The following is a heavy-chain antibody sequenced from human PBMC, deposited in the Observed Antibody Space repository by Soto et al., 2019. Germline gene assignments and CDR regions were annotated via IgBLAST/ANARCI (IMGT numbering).Heavy chain of an antibody. Sequence: SETLSLTCTVSGGSISSGGYYWSWIRQHPGKGLEWIGYIYYSGSTYYNPSLKSRVTISVDTSKNQFSLKLSSVTAADTAVYYCARVYCSGGSCYEFDYWGQGTLVTVPS. CDR2: IYYSGST. D-gene: IGHD2-15*01. J-gene: IGHJ4*02. CDR1: GGSISSGGYY. CDR3: ARVYCSGGSCYEFDY. V-gene: IGHV4-31*03.